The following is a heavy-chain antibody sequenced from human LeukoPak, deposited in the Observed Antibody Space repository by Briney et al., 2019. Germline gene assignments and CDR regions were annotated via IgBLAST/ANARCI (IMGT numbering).Heavy chain of an antibody. CDR2: ISSSSSYI. J-gene: IGHJ4*02. D-gene: IGHD1-26*01. CDR1: GFTLSGYS. CDR3: AGSLDFDY. Sequence: GGSLRLSCAASGFTLSGYSMNWVRQAPGKGLEWVSSISSSSSYIYYADSVKGRFTISRDNAKNSLYLQMNSLRAEDTAVYYCAGSLDFDYWGQGTLVTVSS. V-gene: IGHV3-21*01.